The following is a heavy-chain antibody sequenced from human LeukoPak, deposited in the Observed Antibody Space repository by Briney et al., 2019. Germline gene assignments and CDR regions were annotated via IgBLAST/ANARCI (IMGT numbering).Heavy chain of an antibody. CDR1: GGSISGHY. Sequence: SETLSLTCTVSGGSISGHYWTWIRQPPGKGLEWIGQIHYSGRPDYNPSLKSRVTISVDTSKNQLSLKVTSVTGADTAVYYCARFGVNYDMDVWGQGTTVTVSS. CDR3: ARFGVNYDMDV. CDR2: IHYSGRP. V-gene: IGHV4-59*11. J-gene: IGHJ6*02. D-gene: IGHD3-16*01.